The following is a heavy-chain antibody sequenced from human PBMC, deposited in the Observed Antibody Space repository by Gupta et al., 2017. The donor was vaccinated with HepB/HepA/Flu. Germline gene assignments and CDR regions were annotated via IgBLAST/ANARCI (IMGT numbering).Heavy chain of an antibody. CDR1: GFTFRSYE. J-gene: IGHJ3*02. CDR3: ARDSACSGGTCYPWSFDI. V-gene: IGHV3-48*03. CDR2: ISSSGSNI. Sequence: EVQLVESGGGWVQPGGSLRLSCEASGFTFRSYEMNWVCQAPGKGLEWVAYISSSGSNIYYADSVKGRFTISRDDAKNSLYLQMNSLRAEDTAVYYCARDSACSGGTCYPWSFDIWGQGTMVTVSS. D-gene: IGHD2-15*01.